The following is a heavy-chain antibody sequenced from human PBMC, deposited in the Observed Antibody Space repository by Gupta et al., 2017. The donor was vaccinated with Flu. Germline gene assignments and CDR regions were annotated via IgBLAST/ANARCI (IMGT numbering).Heavy chain of an antibody. Sequence: GDSIASPNLWAWMRQAPGKGLEWIGEIYNSGRHYYNPSLKRRLSMTVGGTKNQFSLTLSSVTAADTAIFFCARMYYGAGSYFKHDFWGQGTQVNVSS. CDR2: IYNSGRH. CDR3: ARMYYGAGSYFKHDF. J-gene: IGHJ4*02. D-gene: IGHD3-10*01. V-gene: IGHV4-28*01. CDR1: GDSIASPNL.